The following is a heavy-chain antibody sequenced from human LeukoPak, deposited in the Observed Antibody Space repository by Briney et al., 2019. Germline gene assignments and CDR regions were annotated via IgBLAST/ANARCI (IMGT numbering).Heavy chain of an antibody. CDR3: VRDPSNTSDWKTWFVP. Sequence: ASVKVSCKASGYTFTSHGISWMRQAPGQGLEWMGWISAYNGDTKYAQNLQGRVTLTTYTLTTTAYLELRSLTSDDTAVYYCVRDPSNTSDWKTWFVPWGQRTLVTVSS. D-gene: IGHD2-2*01. V-gene: IGHV1-18*01. J-gene: IGHJ5*02. CDR2: ISAYNGDT. CDR1: GYTFTSHG.